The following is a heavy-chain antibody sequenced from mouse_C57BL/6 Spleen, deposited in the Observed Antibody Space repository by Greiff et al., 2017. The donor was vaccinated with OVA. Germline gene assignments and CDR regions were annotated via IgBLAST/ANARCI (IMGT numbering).Heavy chain of an antibody. Sequence: QVQLQQSGAELVKPGASVKLSCKASGYTFTSYWMHWVKQRPGQGLEWIGMIHPNSGSTNYNEKFKSKATLTVDKSSSTAYMQLSSLTSDDSAVYYCARDSAWFAYWGQGTLVTVSA. CDR2: IHPNSGST. CDR3: ARDSAWFAY. J-gene: IGHJ3*01. CDR1: GYTFTSYW. V-gene: IGHV1-64*01.